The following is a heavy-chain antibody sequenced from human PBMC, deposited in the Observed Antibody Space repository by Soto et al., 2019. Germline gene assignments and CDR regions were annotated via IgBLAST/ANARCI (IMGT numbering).Heavy chain of an antibody. CDR3: AHRPSGWYLFDY. CDR1: GFSLSTTGLG. V-gene: IGHV2-5*01. Sequence: SGPTLVNPTQTLTLTCTFSGFSLSTTGLGVGWIRQPPGKALEWLALIYWNDDKRYSPSLKARLTVTKDTSKNQVVLTMTNMDPVDTATYYCAHRPSGWYLFDYWGQGTLVTVSS. J-gene: IGHJ4*02. D-gene: IGHD6-19*01. CDR2: IYWNDDK.